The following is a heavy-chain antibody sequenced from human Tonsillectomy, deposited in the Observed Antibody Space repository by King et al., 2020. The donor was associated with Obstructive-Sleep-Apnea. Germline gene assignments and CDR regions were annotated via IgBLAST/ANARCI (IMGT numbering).Heavy chain of an antibody. CDR2: INHSGST. D-gene: IGHD1-26*01. V-gene: IGHV4-34*01. CDR1: GGSFSNYY. Sequence: VQLQQWGTGLLQPSETLSLTCAVYGGSFSNYYWSWIRQPPGKGLEWIAEINHSGSTNFNPSLKRRVTISVDTSRNQFSLKLRPVTAADTAVYYCARVLGAAGPDFYFDYWGQGTLVTVSS. J-gene: IGHJ4*02. CDR3: ARVLGAAGPDFYFDY.